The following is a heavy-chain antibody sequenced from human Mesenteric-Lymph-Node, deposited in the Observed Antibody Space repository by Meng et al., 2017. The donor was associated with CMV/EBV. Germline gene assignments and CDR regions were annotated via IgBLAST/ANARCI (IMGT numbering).Heavy chain of an antibody. Sequence: GSIRNYYWSWIRPPPGKGLEWIGFIYYSRNTNYNPSLKSRVTISRDTSKNQFSLKLSSVTAADTAVYYCARDLDCSSTSCYGAWFDPWGQGTLVTVSS. CDR1: GSIRNYY. CDR2: IYYSRNT. CDR3: ARDLDCSSTSCYGAWFDP. J-gene: IGHJ5*02. V-gene: IGHV4-59*01. D-gene: IGHD2-2*01.